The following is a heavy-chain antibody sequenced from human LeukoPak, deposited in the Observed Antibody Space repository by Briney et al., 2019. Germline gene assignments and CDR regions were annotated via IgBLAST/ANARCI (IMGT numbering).Heavy chain of an antibody. V-gene: IGHV3-11*04. J-gene: IGHJ4*02. CDR1: GFTFSDYY. CDR2: ISSSGSTI. D-gene: IGHD3-22*01. Sequence: GGSLRLSCAASGFTFSDYYMSWIRQAPGKGLEWVSYISSSGSTIYYADSVKGRFTISRDNAKNTLYLQMNSLRAEDTAVYYCARGDYYDSSGYSDFDYWGQGTLVTVSS. CDR3: ARGDYYDSSGYSDFDY.